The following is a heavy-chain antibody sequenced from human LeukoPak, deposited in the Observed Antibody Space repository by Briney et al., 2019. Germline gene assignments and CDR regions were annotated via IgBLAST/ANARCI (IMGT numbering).Heavy chain of an antibody. J-gene: IGHJ4*02. Sequence: RXAPGKXXXXXXXIKRDGSEKYYVDSVKGRFTISRDNAKNSLDLQMNSLRAEDTAVYYCARLGPASSGWPESFDYWGQGTLVTVSS. CDR2: IKRDGSEK. V-gene: IGHV3-7*03. D-gene: IGHD6-19*01. CDR3: ARLGPASSGWPESFDY.